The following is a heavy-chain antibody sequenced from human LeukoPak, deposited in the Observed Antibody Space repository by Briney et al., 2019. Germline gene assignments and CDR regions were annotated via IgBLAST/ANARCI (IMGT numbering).Heavy chain of an antibody. V-gene: IGHV4-31*03. CDR3: ARQQLVRTGWFDP. CDR2: IYYSGST. D-gene: IGHD6-13*01. J-gene: IGHJ5*02. CDR1: GGSISSGGYY. Sequence: PSQTLSLTCTVSGGSISSGGYYWSWIRQHPGKGLEWIGYIYYSGSTYYNPSLKSRVTISVDTSKNQFSLKLSSVTAADTAVYYCARQQLVRTGWFDPWGQGTLVTVSS.